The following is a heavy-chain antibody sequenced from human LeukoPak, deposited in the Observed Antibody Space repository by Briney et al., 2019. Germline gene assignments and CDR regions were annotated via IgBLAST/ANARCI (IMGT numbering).Heavy chain of an antibody. CDR3: ARGLAVAGPYKFDP. CDR1: EGTFSSYA. CDR2: IIPILGIA. D-gene: IGHD6-19*01. J-gene: IGHJ5*02. V-gene: IGHV1-69*04. Sequence: SVKVSCKASEGTFSSYAISWVRQAPGQGLEWMGRIIPILGIANYAQKFQGRVTITADKSTSTAYMELSSLRSEDTAVYYCARGLAVAGPYKFDPWGQGTLVTVSS.